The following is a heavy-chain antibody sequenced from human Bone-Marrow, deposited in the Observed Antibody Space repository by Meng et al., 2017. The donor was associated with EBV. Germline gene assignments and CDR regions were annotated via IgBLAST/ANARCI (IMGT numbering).Heavy chain of an antibody. CDR3: ARVKGLGATLGYYFDF. CDR1: GGTLNNYA. CDR2: IIPIFVTP. Sequence: VQLVQSGAEAKKPGSSLKASCKASGGTLNNYAISWVRQAPGQGLEWMGGIIPIFVTPNYARKFQGRVTITADKSTSTSYMELSSLRSDDTAVYYCARVKGLGATLGYYFDFWGQGTLVTVSS. V-gene: IGHV1-69*06. D-gene: IGHD1-26*01. J-gene: IGHJ4*02.